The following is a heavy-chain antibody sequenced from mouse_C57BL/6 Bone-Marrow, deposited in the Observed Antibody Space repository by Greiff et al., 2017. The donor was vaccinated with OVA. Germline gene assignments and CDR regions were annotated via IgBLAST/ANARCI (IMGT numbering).Heavy chain of an antibody. CDR2: IDPSDSYT. V-gene: IGHV1-69*01. CDR1: GYTFTSYW. Sequence: VQLQQPGAELVMPGASVKLSCKASGYTFTSYWMHWVKQRPGQGLEWIGEIDPSDSYTNYNQKFKGKSTLTVDKSSSTAYMQLSSLTSEDSAVYYCAREGYGNLAWFAYWGQGTLVTVSA. J-gene: IGHJ3*01. CDR3: AREGYGNLAWFAY. D-gene: IGHD2-1*01.